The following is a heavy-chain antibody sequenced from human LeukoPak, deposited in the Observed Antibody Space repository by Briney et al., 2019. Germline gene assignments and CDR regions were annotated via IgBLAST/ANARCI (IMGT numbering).Heavy chain of an antibody. CDR1: GYSFASQW. J-gene: IGHJ4*02. D-gene: IGHD6-13*01. Sequence: PGESLKISCKGSGYSFASQWIGWVRQMPGKGLEWMGIINPGDSDTRYSPSFQGQVTISVDKSISTAYLRWTSLKASDTAMYYCARLSGSWNFDYWGQGTLVTVSS. CDR3: ARLSGSWNFDY. V-gene: IGHV5-51*01. CDR2: INPGDSDT.